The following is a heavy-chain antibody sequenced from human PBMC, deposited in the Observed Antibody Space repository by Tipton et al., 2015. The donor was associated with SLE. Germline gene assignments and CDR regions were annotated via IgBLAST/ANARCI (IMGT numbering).Heavy chain of an antibody. V-gene: IGHV4-30-2*01. CDR2: IYHSGST. CDR3: ARQRVNQGEEYFDY. J-gene: IGHJ4*02. CDR1: DDSIYSDDYS. Sequence: TLSLTCAVSDDSIYSDDYSWTWIRQPPGKGLEWVGYIYHSGSTYYNPSLESRVTISVDPSKSQFSLKIISVTAADTAVYSCARQRVNQGEEYFDYWGQGTRVTVSS. D-gene: IGHD1-14*01.